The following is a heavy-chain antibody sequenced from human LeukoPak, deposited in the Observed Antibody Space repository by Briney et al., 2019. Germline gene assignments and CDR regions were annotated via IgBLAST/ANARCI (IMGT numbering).Heavy chain of an antibody. D-gene: IGHD2-8*02. CDR3: AMLLVSAFDI. V-gene: IGHV4-31*03. CDR1: GGSISSGGYY. CDR2: IYYSGST. J-gene: IGHJ3*02. Sequence: SETLSLTCTVSGGSISSGGYYWGWLRQHPGTGREWVGYIYYSGSTYYNPSLKSRVTISVDPSKHQFSLKLSSVTAADTAVYYCAMLLVSAFDIWGQGTMVTVSS.